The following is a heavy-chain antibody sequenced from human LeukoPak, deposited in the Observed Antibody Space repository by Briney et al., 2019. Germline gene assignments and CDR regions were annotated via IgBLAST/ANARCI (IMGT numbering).Heavy chain of an antibody. CDR2: ISSSGATT. CDR3: ARDPEDLVLGVHYFDY. D-gene: IGHD1-1*01. CDR1: GFTFSSYA. V-gene: IGHV3-23*01. Sequence: GGSLRLSCAASGFTFSSYAMSWVRQAPGKGPEWLSGISSSGATTYHADAVRGRFIISRDNSKNTLYLQMNSLRAEDTAVYYCARDPEDLVLGVHYFDYWGQGTLVTVSS. J-gene: IGHJ4*02.